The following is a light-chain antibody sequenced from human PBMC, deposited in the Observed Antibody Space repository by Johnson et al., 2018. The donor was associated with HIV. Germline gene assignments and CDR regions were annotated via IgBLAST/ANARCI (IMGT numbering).Light chain of an antibody. CDR2: EDN. CDR3: GIWDASQSPLYV. V-gene: IGLV1-51*02. J-gene: IGLJ1*01. Sequence: QPVLTQPPSVSAAPGQRVNISCSGNISNIESYFVSWYQQLPGAAPTLLIYEDNKRPSGIPDRFSGSKSGATATLGMTGLQPGDDADYYCGIWDASQSPLYVFGSGTTITVL. CDR1: ISNIESYF.